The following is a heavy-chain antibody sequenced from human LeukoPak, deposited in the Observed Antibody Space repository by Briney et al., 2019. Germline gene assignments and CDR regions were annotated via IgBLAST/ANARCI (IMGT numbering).Heavy chain of an antibody. J-gene: IGHJ4*02. CDR1: GYTFTGYY. CDR2: INPNSGVT. CDR3: ARDSTSYCGGNCYPDFDC. V-gene: IGHV1-2*02. Sequence: ASVKVSCKTSGYTFTGYYMHWVRQATGQGLEWMGWINPNSGVTNYAQKFQGRVTMTRDTSITTAYMELNRLRSDDTAIYYCARDSTSYCGGNCYPDFDCWGQGTLVTVSS. D-gene: IGHD2-21*01.